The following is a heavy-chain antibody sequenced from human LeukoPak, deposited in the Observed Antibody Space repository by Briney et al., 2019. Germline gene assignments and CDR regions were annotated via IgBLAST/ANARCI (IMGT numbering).Heavy chain of an antibody. D-gene: IGHD2-2*01. CDR1: GYSFTSYW. V-gene: IGHV5-51*01. Sequence: GESLKISCKGSGYSFTSYWIAWVRQMPGKGLEWMGIIYPGDSDTRYSPSFQGQVTMSADKSINTAYLQWSSLQASDTAMYYCARRQGCSSTSCPPDSWGQGTLVTVSS. J-gene: IGHJ4*02. CDR2: IYPGDSDT. CDR3: ARRQGCSSTSCPPDS.